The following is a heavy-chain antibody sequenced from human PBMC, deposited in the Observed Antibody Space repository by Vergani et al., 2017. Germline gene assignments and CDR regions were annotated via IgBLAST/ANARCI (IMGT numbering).Heavy chain of an antibody. V-gene: IGHV3-30*18. D-gene: IGHD2-15*01. CDR3: AKARDPNCKGGNCYSYYYGLDL. Sequence: QVQLVESGGGVVQPGRSLRLSCAASGFTFSSYGIHWVRQAPGKGLEWVAVISYDGSNTYYADSVKGRFTISRDNSKNTLYLQMNSLRVEDTAIYYCAKARDPNCKGGNCYSYYYGLDLWGQGTTVTVSS. CDR1: GFTFSSYG. CDR2: ISYDGSNT. J-gene: IGHJ6*02.